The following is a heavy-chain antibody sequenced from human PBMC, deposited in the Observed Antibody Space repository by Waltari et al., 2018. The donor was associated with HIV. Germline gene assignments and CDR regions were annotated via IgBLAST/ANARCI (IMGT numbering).Heavy chain of an antibody. Sequence: QVQLQESGPGLVKPSQTLSLTCTVSGGSISSGGYYWSWIRQHPGNGLAWIGYIDYSGSTYYNPSLKSRVTISVDTSKNQFSLKLSSVTAADTAVYYCARGQAPRYCSSTSCPPVDYFDYWGQGTLVTVSS. J-gene: IGHJ4*02. V-gene: IGHV4-31*03. CDR2: IDYSGST. CDR3: ARGQAPRYCSSTSCPPVDYFDY. CDR1: GGSISSGGYY. D-gene: IGHD2-2*01.